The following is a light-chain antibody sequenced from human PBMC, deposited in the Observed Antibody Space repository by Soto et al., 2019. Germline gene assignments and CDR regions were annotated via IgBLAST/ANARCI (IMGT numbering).Light chain of an antibody. J-gene: IGLJ1*01. CDR1: SSDVGSYNL. CDR3: CSYAGSSTYYV. CDR2: EGS. V-gene: IGLV2-23*01. Sequence: QSVLTQPASVXGSPGQSITISCTGTSSDVGSYNLVSWYQQHPGKAPKLMIYEGSKRPSGVSNRFSGSKSGNTASLTISGLQAEDEADYYCCSYAGSSTYYVFGTGTKVTVL.